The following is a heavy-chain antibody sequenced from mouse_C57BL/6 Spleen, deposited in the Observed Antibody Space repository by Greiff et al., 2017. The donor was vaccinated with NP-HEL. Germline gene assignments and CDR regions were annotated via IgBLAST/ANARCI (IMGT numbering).Heavy chain of an antibody. Sequence: QVHVKQSGAELARPGASVKMSCKASGYTFTSYTMHWVKQRPGQGLEWIGYINPSSGYTKYNQKFKDKATLTADKSSSTAYMQLSSLTSEDSAVYYCARSGYYYGSSYPFDYWGQGTTLTVSS. D-gene: IGHD1-1*01. CDR2: INPSSGYT. CDR1: GYTFTSYT. J-gene: IGHJ2*01. CDR3: ARSGYYYGSSYPFDY. V-gene: IGHV1-4*01.